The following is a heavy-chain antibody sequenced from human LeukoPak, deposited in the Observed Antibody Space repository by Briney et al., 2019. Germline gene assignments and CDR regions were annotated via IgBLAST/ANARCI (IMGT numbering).Heavy chain of an antibody. CDR2: IWFDGSKN. Sequence: PGRSLRLSCGASGFIFSRSGMHWVRQAPGKGLEWVAVIWFDGSKNYYADSVKGRFIISRDNSKNTLYLQMNSLRVEDTAVYYCAGGSYKADFWGQGTPVTVSS. CDR1: GFIFSRSG. CDR3: AGGSYKADF. J-gene: IGHJ4*02. V-gene: IGHV3-33*01. D-gene: IGHD3-10*01.